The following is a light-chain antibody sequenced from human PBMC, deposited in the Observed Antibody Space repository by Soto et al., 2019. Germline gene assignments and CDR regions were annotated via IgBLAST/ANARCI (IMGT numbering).Light chain of an antibody. CDR2: EVS. CDR1: SSDVGGYNY. Sequence: QSALTQPASVAGSPGQSITISCTGTSSDVGGYNYVSWYQQHPGKAPKLMIYEVSNRPSGVSNRFSGSKSGNTASLTISGLLAEDEADYYCSSYTSSSILYVFGTGTKLTVL. CDR3: SSYTSSSILYV. J-gene: IGLJ1*01. V-gene: IGLV2-14*01.